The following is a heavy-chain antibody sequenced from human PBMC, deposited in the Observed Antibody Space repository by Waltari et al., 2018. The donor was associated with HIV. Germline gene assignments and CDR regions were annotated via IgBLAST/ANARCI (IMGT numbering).Heavy chain of an antibody. D-gene: IGHD3-22*01. CDR2: INAGNGNT. CDR1: GYTFTSYA. CDR3: ARDGYYYDSSGYSSYFDY. V-gene: IGHV1-3*01. J-gene: IGHJ4*02. Sequence: QVQLVQSGAEVKKPGASVKVSCKASGYTFTSYAMHWVRQAPGQRLEGMGWINAGNGNTKYSQKFQGRVTITRDTSASTAYMELSSLRSEDTAVYYCARDGYYYDSSGYSSYFDYWGQGTLVTVSS.